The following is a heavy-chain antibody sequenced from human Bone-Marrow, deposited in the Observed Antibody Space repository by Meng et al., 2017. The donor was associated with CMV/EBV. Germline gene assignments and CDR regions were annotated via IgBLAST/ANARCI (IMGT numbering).Heavy chain of an antibody. Sequence: GESLKISCAASGFTFRDYYMSWIRQAPGKELEWVSYVSSTGYTIYFADSVKGRFTISRDNAKNSLYLQMSSLRAEDTAVYYCAREIGIVGGYGLDVWGQGTSVTASS. J-gene: IGHJ6*02. CDR1: GFTFRDYY. V-gene: IGHV3-11*01. CDR3: AREIGIVGGYGLDV. CDR2: VSSTGYTI. D-gene: IGHD2-15*01.